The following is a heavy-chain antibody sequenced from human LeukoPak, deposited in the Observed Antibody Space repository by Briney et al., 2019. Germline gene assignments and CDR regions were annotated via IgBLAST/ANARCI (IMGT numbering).Heavy chain of an antibody. CDR1: GFIISYYG. V-gene: IGHV3-33*01. D-gene: IGHD2-8*02. J-gene: IGHJ4*02. CDR2: IWPDGTIQ. CDR3: ARHNHDWGWDF. Sequence: GGSQRLSCAASGFIISYYGMHWVRQAPGKGLEWLAVIWPDGTIQYYADPVKGRFTISRDNSKNTLYLQLTGLRADDSAVYYCARHNHDWGWDFWGQGAQVTVSS.